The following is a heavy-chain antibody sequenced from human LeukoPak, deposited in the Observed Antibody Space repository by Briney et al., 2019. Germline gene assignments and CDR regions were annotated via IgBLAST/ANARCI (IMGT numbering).Heavy chain of an antibody. V-gene: IGHV3-13*01. Sequence: GGSLRLSCAASGFTFSNYGMHWVRQATGKGLEWVSSVGTAGDTDYPGSVKGRFTISREDAKNSLYLQMDSLRPEDTAVYYCAREVYGGNQDAFDIWGQGTMVSVSS. CDR1: GFTFSNYG. J-gene: IGHJ3*02. CDR3: AREVYGGNQDAFDI. D-gene: IGHD4-23*01. CDR2: VGTAGDT.